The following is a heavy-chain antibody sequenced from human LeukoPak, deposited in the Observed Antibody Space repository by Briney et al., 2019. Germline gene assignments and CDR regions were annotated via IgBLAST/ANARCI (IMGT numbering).Heavy chain of an antibody. CDR2: ISGSGGST. V-gene: IGHV3-23*01. CDR1: GFTFSSYA. J-gene: IGHJ5*02. CDR3: AKWLNYYDSSGSNWFDP. Sequence: GGSLRLSCAASGFTFSSYAMSWVRQAPGKGLEWVSAISGSGGSTYYADSVKGRFTISRDNSKNTLYLQMNSLRAEDTAVYYCAKWLNYYDSSGSNWFDPWGQGTLVTVSS. D-gene: IGHD3-22*01.